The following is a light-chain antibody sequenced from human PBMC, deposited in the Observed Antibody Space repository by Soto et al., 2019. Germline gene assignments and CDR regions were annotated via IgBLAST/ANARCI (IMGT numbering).Light chain of an antibody. Sequence: DLQVTQSPSTLSASVGDTVTITCRASQSISSWLAWYQQKPGKAPKLLIYKASGLESGVPSRFSGSGSGTEFTLTISSLQPDDFATYYCQQYQNAWTFGQGTRVEIK. J-gene: IGKJ1*01. V-gene: IGKV1-5*03. CDR2: KAS. CDR3: QQYQNAWT. CDR1: QSISSW.